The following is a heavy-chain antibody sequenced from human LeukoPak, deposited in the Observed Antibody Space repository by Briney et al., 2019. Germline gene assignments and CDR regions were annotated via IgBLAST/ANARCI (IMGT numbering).Heavy chain of an antibody. J-gene: IGHJ4*02. CDR2: IWYDGSNK. CDR1: GFTFSSYA. V-gene: IGHV3-33*01. CDR3: ARETEIAVAGTLGY. Sequence: QPGRSLTLSCAASGFTFSSYAMHWVRQAPGKGLEWVAVIWYDGSNKYYADFVKGRFTISRDHSKKTLYLQMNSIDAEDTAVYYCARETEIAVAGTLGYWGQGGLVTVSS. D-gene: IGHD6-19*01.